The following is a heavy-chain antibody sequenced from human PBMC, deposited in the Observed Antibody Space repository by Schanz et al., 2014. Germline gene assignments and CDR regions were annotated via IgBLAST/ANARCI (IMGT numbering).Heavy chain of an antibody. CDR3: ARARYGLDV. J-gene: IGHJ6*02. V-gene: IGHV7-4-1*02. CDR1: GYIFSSYA. Sequence: QVQLVQSGAEVKKPGASVKVSCKASGYIFSSYAIHWVRQAPGQGLEWMGWINPTTGNPGYAQGFTGRFVFSVDTSVSTADLQISGLKAEDTAVYYCARARYGLDVWGQGTTVTVSS. CDR2: INPTTGNP.